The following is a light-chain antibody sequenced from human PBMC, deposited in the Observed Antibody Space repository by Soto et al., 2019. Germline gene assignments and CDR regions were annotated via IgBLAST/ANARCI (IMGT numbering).Light chain of an antibody. CDR1: QSVSSN. J-gene: IGKJ1*01. CDR3: QQYNNWPTWT. V-gene: IGKV3-15*01. Sequence: EIEMTQSPATLSVTPGERATLSCRASQSVSSNLAWYQQKPGQAPRLLIYGASTRATGIPARFSGSGSETEFTLTISSLQAEDSAVYFCQQYNNWPTWTFGQGTKVDNK. CDR2: GAS.